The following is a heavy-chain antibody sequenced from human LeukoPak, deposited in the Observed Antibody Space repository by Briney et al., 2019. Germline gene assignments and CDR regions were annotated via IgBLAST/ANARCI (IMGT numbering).Heavy chain of an antibody. Sequence: ASVKVSCKASGYTFTGYYMHWVRQAPGQGLEWMGWINPNSGGTNYAQKFQGWVTMTRDTSISTAYMELSRLRSDDTAVYYCARDRLGYDSSGLEFDYWGQGTLVTVSS. CDR1: GYTFTGYY. J-gene: IGHJ4*02. V-gene: IGHV1-2*04. CDR2: INPNSGGT. CDR3: ARDRLGYDSSGLEFDY. D-gene: IGHD3-22*01.